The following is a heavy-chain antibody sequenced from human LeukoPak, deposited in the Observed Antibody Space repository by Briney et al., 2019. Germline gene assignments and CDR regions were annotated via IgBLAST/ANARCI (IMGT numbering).Heavy chain of an antibody. J-gene: IGHJ4*02. CDR3: ATDYDVGFDS. D-gene: IGHD5-12*01. CDR1: GFTFSDYA. CDR2: ISGSGGRT. Sequence: GGSLRLSCAASGFTFSDYALSWVRQAPGKGLEWVSAISGSGGRTYYAESLKGRVTISRDNSKNTVFLQMKSLRAEDTAEYYCATDYDVGFDSWGQGTLVTVSS. V-gene: IGHV3-23*01.